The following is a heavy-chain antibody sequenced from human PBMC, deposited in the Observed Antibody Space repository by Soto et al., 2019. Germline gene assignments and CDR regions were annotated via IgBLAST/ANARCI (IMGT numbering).Heavy chain of an antibody. CDR3: AKDSWEPALNSSSWYVSWYYYYYYGMDV. V-gene: IGHV3-30*18. Sequence: QVQLVESGGGVVQPGRSLRLSCAASGFTFSSYGMHWVRQAPGKGLEWVAVISYDGSNKYYADSVKGRFTISRDNSKNSLYLQMNSLRAEDTAVYYCAKDSWEPALNSSSWYVSWYYYYYYGMDVWGQGTTVTVSS. CDR2: ISYDGSNK. CDR1: GFTFSSYG. D-gene: IGHD6-13*01. J-gene: IGHJ6*02.